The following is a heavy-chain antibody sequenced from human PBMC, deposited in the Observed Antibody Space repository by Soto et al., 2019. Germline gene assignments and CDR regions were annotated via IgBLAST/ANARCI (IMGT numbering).Heavy chain of an antibody. CDR2: IYYSGST. CDR3: ARLDYYGSGSYYLGWFDP. CDR1: GGSISSSSYY. V-gene: IGHV4-39*01. D-gene: IGHD3-10*01. Sequence: QLQLQESGPGLVKPSETLSLTCTVSGGSISSSSYYWGWIRQPPGKGLEWIGSIYYSGSTYYNPSLKSRVTISVDTSKNQFSLKLSSVTAADTAVYYCARLDYYGSGSYYLGWFDPWGQGTLVTVSS. J-gene: IGHJ5*02.